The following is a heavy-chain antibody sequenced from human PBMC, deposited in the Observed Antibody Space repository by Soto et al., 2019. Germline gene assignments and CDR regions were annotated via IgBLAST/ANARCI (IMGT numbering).Heavy chain of an antibody. D-gene: IGHD2-15*01. Sequence: SETLSLTCTVSGGSISSGDYYWSWIRQPPGKGLEWIGYIYNNGGIYYNPSLKNRVTMSLDTSKNQFSLKLSSVTAADTAVYYCARLSGSGIDCWGQGTPVTVSS. CDR1: GGSISSGDYY. CDR2: IYNNGGI. CDR3: ARLSGSGIDC. V-gene: IGHV4-30-4*01. J-gene: IGHJ4*02.